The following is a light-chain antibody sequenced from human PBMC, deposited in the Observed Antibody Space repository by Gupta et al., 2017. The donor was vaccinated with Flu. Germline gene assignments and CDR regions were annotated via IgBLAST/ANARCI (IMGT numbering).Light chain of an antibody. CDR1: SNDVGGYKD. CDR3: CSYAGSNTLV. J-gene: IGLJ2*01. Sequence: QSALPQTPSASGSPGQSLTISCTGTSNDVGGYKDISCYQQHPGKAPKLMIYEITKRPSGVPDRFSGSKSDNTASLTVSGLQAEDEADYYCCSYAGSNTLVFGAGTKLTVL. V-gene: IGLV2-8*01. CDR2: EIT.